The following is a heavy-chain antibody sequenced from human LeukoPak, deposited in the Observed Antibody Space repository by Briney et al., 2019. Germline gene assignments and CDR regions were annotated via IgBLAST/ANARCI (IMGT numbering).Heavy chain of an antibody. Sequence: TGGSLRLSCAASGFTFSSYGMHWVRQAPGKGLEWVANIKQDGSEKYYVDSVKGRFTISRDNAKNSVYMQMNSLRAEDTAVYSCARQRRYCSGDSCYQRTFDFWGQGTLVTVSS. V-gene: IGHV3-7*01. CDR1: GFTFSSYG. D-gene: IGHD2-15*01. J-gene: IGHJ4*02. CDR2: IKQDGSEK. CDR3: ARQRRYCSGDSCYQRTFDF.